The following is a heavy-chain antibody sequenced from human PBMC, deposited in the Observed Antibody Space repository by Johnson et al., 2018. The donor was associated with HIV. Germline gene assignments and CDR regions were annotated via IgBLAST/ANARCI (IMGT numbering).Heavy chain of an antibody. CDR2: IGTAGDT. J-gene: IGHJ3*02. CDR3: ARVGRGEMATAPLDAFDI. D-gene: IGHD5-24*01. V-gene: IGHV3-13*01. CDR1: GFTFSSYD. Sequence: VQLVESGGGLVQPGGSLRLSCAASGFTFSSYDMHWVRQATGKGLEWVSAIGTAGDTYYPGSVKGRFTISRDNAKNSLYLQMNSLRAEDTAVYYCARVGRGEMATAPLDAFDIWGQGTMVTVSS.